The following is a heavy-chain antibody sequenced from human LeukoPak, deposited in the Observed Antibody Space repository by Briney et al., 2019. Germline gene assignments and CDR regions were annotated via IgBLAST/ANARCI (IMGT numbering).Heavy chain of an antibody. V-gene: IGHV3-48*04. Sequence: GGSLRLSCAASGFTFSTYSMNWVRQAPGKGLEWVSFIIGSSDLIYYADSVKGRFTISRDNAKNSLHLQMNSLRAEDTAVYYCARVYYYDSSGYSDYWGQGTLVTVSS. CDR1: GFTFSTYS. J-gene: IGHJ4*02. CDR3: ARVYYYDSSGYSDY. D-gene: IGHD3-22*01. CDR2: IIGSSDLI.